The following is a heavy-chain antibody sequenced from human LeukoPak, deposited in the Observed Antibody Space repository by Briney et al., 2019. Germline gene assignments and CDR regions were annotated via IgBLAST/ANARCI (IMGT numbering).Heavy chain of an antibody. V-gene: IGHV3-23*01. CDR2: ISGSGGST. CDR1: GFTFSSYA. Sequence: PGGSLRLSCAASGFTFSSYAMSWVRQAPGKGLEWVSAISGSGGSTYYADSVKGRFTISRDNSKNTLYLQMNSLRAEDTAVYYCARGIVGANYWYFDLWGRGTLVTVSS. CDR3: ARGIVGANYWYFDL. J-gene: IGHJ2*01. D-gene: IGHD1-26*01.